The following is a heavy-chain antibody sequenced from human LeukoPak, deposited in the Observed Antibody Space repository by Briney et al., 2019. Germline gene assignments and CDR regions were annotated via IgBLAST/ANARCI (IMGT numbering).Heavy chain of an antibody. Sequence: SETLSLTCTVSSGSISTSNYYWGWVRQPPGKALEWIGNIFYSGSTYYSPSLKSRVTISLDTSKNQFSLKLSSVTAADTAVYFCARGPYSYDSSGAFDIWGQGTMVTVSS. CDR3: ARGPYSYDSSGAFDI. V-gene: IGHV4-39*07. J-gene: IGHJ3*02. D-gene: IGHD3-22*01. CDR1: SGSISTSNYY. CDR2: IFYSGST.